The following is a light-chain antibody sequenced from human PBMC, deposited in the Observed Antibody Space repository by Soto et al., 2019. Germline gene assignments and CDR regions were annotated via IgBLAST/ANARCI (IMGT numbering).Light chain of an antibody. Sequence: QSALTQPPSASGSPGQSVTISCTGNSNDVGHSSFISWYQQHPGKGPKLIIYEVSKRPSGVPDRFSGSKSGNTASLSVSGLQEADEADYFCNAQADNGKHVFGTGTKVTVL. J-gene: IGLJ1*01. CDR2: EVS. CDR1: SNDVGHSSF. V-gene: IGLV2-8*01. CDR3: NAQADNGKHV.